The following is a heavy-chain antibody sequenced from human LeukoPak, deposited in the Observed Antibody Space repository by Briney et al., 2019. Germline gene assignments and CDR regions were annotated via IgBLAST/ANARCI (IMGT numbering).Heavy chain of an antibody. CDR3: ARDGPQIVPAVPSGY. V-gene: IGHV3-30-3*01. CDR2: IPYDGNHK. D-gene: IGHD2-2*01. Sequence: GTSLRLSCAASGFTFSSYAMHWVRQAPGRGLEWVAVIPYDGNHKYYADSVKGRFTISRDNSKNTLYLQMNSLRAEDTAVYYCARDGPQIVPAVPSGYWGQGTLVTVSS. J-gene: IGHJ4*02. CDR1: GFTFSSYA.